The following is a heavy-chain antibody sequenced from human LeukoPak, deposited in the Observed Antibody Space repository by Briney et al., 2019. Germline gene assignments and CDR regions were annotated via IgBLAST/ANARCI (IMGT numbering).Heavy chain of an antibody. CDR3: ARAGIVLIPADNWFDP. D-gene: IGHD2-2*01. CDR1: GGPFSSYA. Sequence: SVKVSCKASGGPFSSYAISWARQAPGQGLEWMGGIIPIFGTANYAQKFQGRVTITADESTSTAYMELRSLRSDDTAVYYCARAGIVLIPADNWFDPWGQGTLVTVSS. J-gene: IGHJ5*02. CDR2: IIPIFGTA. V-gene: IGHV1-69*13.